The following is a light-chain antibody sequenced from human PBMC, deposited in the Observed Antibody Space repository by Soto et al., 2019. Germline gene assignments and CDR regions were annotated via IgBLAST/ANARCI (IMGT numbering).Light chain of an antibody. Sequence: SYELTQPPSVSVAPGKTASISCGGNNIGSKGVHWYQQKPGQAPVLVIYSDTDLPPAIPERLSGSTSANMATLTISRVEAGDEADYYCQVWDSGSAHVVFGGGTKLTVL. CDR1: NIGSKG. V-gene: IGLV3-21*04. CDR2: SDT. CDR3: QVWDSGSAHVV. J-gene: IGLJ2*01.